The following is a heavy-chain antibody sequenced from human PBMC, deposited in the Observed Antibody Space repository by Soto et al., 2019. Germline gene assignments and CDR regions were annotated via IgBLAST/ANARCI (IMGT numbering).Heavy chain of an antibody. V-gene: IGHV5-51*01. CDR3: ARVEYKGSDY. J-gene: IGHJ4*02. Sequence: PGESLKISCKGSGYSFTSYWIGWVRQMPGKGLEWMGITYPDDSDTRYNPSFQGQVTISVDKSVTTAHLQWSSLKASDTAMYYCARVEYKGSDYWGQGTLVTVSS. CDR1: GYSFTSYW. CDR2: TYPDDSDT. D-gene: IGHD6-6*01.